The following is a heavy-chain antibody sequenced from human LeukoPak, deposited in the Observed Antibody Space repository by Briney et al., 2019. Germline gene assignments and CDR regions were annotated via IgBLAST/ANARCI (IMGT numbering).Heavy chain of an antibody. V-gene: IGHV4-34*01. Sequence: PSETLSLTCAVYGGSFSGYYWSWIRQPPGKGLEWIGEINHSGSTNYNPSLKSRVTISVDTSKNQFSLKLSSVTAADTAVYYCERGLGSSSGYSLDYWGQGTLVTVSS. D-gene: IGHD3-22*01. CDR2: INHSGST. J-gene: IGHJ4*02. CDR3: ERGLGSSSGYSLDY. CDR1: GGSFSGYY.